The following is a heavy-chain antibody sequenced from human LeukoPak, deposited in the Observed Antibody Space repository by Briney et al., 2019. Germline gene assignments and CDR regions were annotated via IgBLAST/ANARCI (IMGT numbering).Heavy chain of an antibody. CDR3: ARVGVVVTAIRGGNWFDP. CDR2: MNPNSGNT. V-gene: IGHV1-8*02. CDR1: GYTFTGYY. J-gene: IGHJ5*02. Sequence: GASVKVSCKASGYTFTGYYMHWVRQATGQGLEWMGWMNPNSGNTGYAQKFQGRVTMTRNTSISTAYMELSSLRSEDTAVYYCARVGVVVTAIRGGNWFDPWGQGTLVTVSS. D-gene: IGHD2-21*02.